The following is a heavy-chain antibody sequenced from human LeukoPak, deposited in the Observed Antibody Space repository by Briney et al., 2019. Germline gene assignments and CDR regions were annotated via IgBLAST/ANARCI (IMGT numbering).Heavy chain of an antibody. D-gene: IGHD5-24*01. CDR1: GFTLSSYS. J-gene: IGHJ3*02. CDR3: AKKMDDAFDI. CDR2: ISSSSAYI. V-gene: IGHV3-21*01. Sequence: PGGSLRLSCAASGFTLSSYSMNWVRQAPGKGLEWVSFISSSSAYISYADSVKGRFTISRDNAKNSLYLQMNNLRAEDTAVYYCAKKMDDAFDIWGQGTMVTVSS.